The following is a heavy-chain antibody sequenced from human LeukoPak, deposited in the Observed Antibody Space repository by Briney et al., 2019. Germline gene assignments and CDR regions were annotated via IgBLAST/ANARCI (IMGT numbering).Heavy chain of an antibody. D-gene: IGHD3-10*01. V-gene: IGHV1-2*02. CDR1: GYTFTGYY. Sequence: GASVKVSCKASGYTFTGYYMHWVRQAPGQGLEWMGWINPNSGGTNYAQKFQGRVTMTRDTSISTAYMELSRLRSDDTAMYYCARYYIEGRCFDYWGQGTLVTVSS. CDR2: INPNSGGT. CDR3: ARYYIEGRCFDY. J-gene: IGHJ4*02.